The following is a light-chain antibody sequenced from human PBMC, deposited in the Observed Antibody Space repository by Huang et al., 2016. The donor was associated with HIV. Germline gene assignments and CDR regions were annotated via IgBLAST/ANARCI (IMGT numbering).Light chain of an antibody. J-gene: IGKJ1*01. CDR2: GAS. CDR3: QQSYSDPRT. V-gene: IGKV1-39*01. Sequence: DIQMTQSPSSLSASVGDRVTITCRASQSISGYLNWYQQKPGIAPSLLFYGASSLQGGVSSRFSGSGSGTDFSLTISSLQPEDFATYYCQQSYSDPRTFGQGTKVEIK. CDR1: QSISGY.